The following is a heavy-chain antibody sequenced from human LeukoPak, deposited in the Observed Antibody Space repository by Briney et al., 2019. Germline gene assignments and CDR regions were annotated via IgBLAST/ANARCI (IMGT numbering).Heavy chain of an antibody. CDR2: IKQDGSEK. V-gene: IGHV3-7*01. CDR1: GFTFSTYW. J-gene: IGHJ5*02. CDR3: SQDSLLTVVSPVAAS. Sequence: GGSLRLSCAASGFTFSTYWMSWVRQAPGKGLEWVANIKQDGSEKYYVDSVKGRFAISRDNAKNSLFLQMNTLRVQDSAVYYCSQDSLLTVVSPVAASWGQGTLVTVSS. D-gene: IGHD4-23*01.